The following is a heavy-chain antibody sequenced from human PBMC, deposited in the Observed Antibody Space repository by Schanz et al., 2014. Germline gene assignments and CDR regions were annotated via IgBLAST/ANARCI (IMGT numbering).Heavy chain of an antibody. J-gene: IGHJ4*02. V-gene: IGHV3-23*01. CDR2: INTGVNT. CDR1: GFTFSTHA. D-gene: IGHD3-10*02. CDR3: AKNQYDDVDLSSFYFDF. Sequence: EMQLLESGGGLIQPGGSLRLSCAASGFTFSTHAMSWVRQAPGKGLEWVSAINTGVNTYYADSVRGRFTMSRDSSKNTLYLQMNSLRPEDTAIYYCAKNQYDDVDLSSFYFDFWGQGTLVTVSS.